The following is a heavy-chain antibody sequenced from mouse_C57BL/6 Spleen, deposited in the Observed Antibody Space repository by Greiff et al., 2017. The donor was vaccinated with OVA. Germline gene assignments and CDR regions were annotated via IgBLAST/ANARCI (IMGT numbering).Heavy chain of an antibody. CDR3: ARTYGSSPYAMAY. V-gene: IGHV5-16*01. Sequence: DVKLVESEGGLVQPGSSMKLSCTASGFTFSDYYMAWVRQVPEKGLEWVANIIYDGSSTYYLDPLKSRFIISRDHAKNILYLQMSSLKSEDTATYYCARTYGSSPYAMAYWGQGTSVTVSA. J-gene: IGHJ4*01. CDR2: IIYDGSST. D-gene: IGHD1-1*01. CDR1: GFTFSDYY.